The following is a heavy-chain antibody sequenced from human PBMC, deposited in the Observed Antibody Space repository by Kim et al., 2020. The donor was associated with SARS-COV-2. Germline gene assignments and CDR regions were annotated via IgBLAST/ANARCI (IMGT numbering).Heavy chain of an antibody. CDR1: GFTFSSYA. J-gene: IGHJ6*02. V-gene: IGHV3-30*04. D-gene: IGHD3-16*01. Sequence: VGSLRLSCAASGFTFSSYAMHWVRQAPGKGLEWVAVISYDGSNKYYADSVKGRFTISRDNSKNTLYLQMNSLRAEDTAVYYCARDWGNYGMDVWGQGTTVTVSS. CDR2: ISYDGSNK. CDR3: ARDWGNYGMDV.